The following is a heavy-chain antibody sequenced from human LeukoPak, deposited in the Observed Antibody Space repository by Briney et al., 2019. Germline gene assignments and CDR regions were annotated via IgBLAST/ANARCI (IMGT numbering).Heavy chain of an antibody. J-gene: IGHJ4*02. Sequence: SETLSLTCTDSGGSISSHYWSWIRQPPGKGLEWIGCIYYSGNTNYNPSLESRVTISVDTSKNQFSLKLSSVTAADTAVYYCARHQLRGFLDDNWGQGTLVTVSS. CDR1: GGSISSHY. V-gene: IGHV4-59*08. D-gene: IGHD3-10*01. CDR3: ARHQLRGFLDDN. CDR2: IYYSGNT.